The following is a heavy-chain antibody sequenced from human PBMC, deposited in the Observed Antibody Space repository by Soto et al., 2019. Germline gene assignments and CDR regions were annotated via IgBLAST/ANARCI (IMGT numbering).Heavy chain of an antibody. Sequence: SETLSLTCAVYGGSFSGYYWSWIRQPPGKGLEWIGEINHSGSTNYNPSLKSRVTISVDTSKNQFSLKLSSVTAADTAVYYCAREGPTMLLDYWGQGTLVTVSS. J-gene: IGHJ4*02. V-gene: IGHV4-34*01. CDR1: GGSFSGYY. CDR2: INHSGST. CDR3: AREGPTMLLDY. D-gene: IGHD3-10*02.